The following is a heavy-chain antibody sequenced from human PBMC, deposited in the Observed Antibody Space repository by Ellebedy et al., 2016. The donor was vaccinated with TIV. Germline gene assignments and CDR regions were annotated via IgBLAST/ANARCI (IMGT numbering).Heavy chain of an antibody. CDR2: IFYSGGT. V-gene: IGHV4-61*01. CDR3: ESRGY. Sequence: SETLSLXXTASGGSLSSGTYFWSWIRQPPGKRLEWIGYIFYSGGTDYNPSLKSRVTISLDTSKNQFSLDLTSVTAADTAVYYCESRGYWGQGTLVSVSP. J-gene: IGHJ4*02. CDR1: GGSLSSGTYF. D-gene: IGHD3/OR15-3a*01.